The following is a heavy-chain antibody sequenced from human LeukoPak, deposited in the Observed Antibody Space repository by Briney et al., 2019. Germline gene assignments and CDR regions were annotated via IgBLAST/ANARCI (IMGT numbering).Heavy chain of an antibody. CDR3: AKEGYYGSGSFPDH. Sequence: PGGSLRLSCVASGFTFSSYGMHWVRQAPGKGLEWVAVVSFDGSSEDYADYVKGRFTISRDSSKNTLYLLMNSLRTEDTAVYYCAKEGYYGSGSFPDHWGQGTLVTVSS. V-gene: IGHV3-30*18. D-gene: IGHD3-10*01. CDR1: GFTFSSYG. J-gene: IGHJ5*02. CDR2: VSFDGSSE.